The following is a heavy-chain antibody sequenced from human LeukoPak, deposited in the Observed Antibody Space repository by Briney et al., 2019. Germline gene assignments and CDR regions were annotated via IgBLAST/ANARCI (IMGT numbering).Heavy chain of an antibody. CDR2: ISSSSSYI. CDR3: ARDPGEMATTRGY. Sequence: TGGSLRLSCAASGFTFSSYSMNWVRQAPGKGLEWVSSISSSSSYIYYADSVKGRFTISRDNAKNSLYLQMNSLRAEDTAVYYCARDPGEMATTRGYWGQGTLVTVSS. CDR1: GFTFSSYS. J-gene: IGHJ4*02. V-gene: IGHV3-21*01. D-gene: IGHD5-24*01.